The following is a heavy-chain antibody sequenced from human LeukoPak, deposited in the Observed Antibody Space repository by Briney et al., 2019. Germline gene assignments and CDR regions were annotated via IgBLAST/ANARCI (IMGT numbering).Heavy chain of an antibody. CDR2: IIPIFGTA. J-gene: IGHJ4*02. V-gene: IGHV1-69*13. CDR1: GGTFSSYA. CDR3: ARARSGYRPYYFDY. Sequence: SVKVSCKASGGTFSSYAISWVRQAPGQGLEWMGGIIPIFGTANYAQKFQGRVTITADESTSTAYIELSSLRSEDTAVYYCARARSGYRPYYFDYWGQGTLVTVSS. D-gene: IGHD3-3*01.